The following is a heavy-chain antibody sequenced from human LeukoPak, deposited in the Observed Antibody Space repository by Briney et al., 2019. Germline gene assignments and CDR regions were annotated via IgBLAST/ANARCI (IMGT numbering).Heavy chain of an antibody. CDR1: GFTFSSYA. V-gene: IGHV3-23*01. J-gene: IGHJ4*02. D-gene: IGHD3-22*01. CDR3: AKGDHITMIVVVINWALFDY. CDR2: ISGSGGST. Sequence: GGSLRLSCAASGFTFSSYAMSWVRQAPGKGLEWVSAISGSGGSTYYADSVKGRFTISRDNSKNTLYLQMNSLRAEDTAVYYCAKGDHITMIVVVINWALFDYWGQGTLVTVSS.